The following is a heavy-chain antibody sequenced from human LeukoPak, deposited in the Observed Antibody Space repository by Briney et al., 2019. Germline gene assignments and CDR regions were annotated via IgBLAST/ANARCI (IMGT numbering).Heavy chain of an antibody. CDR1: GYIFTSYY. J-gene: IGHJ6*02. Sequence: GASVKVSCKASGYIFTSYYMHWVRQAPGQGLEWMGIINPSGGSTSYAQKFQGRVTMTRDTSTSTVYMEVSSLRSDDTAVYYCARAQIPTSIFGAYYGMDVWGQGTTVTVSS. CDR3: ARAQIPTSIFGAYYGMDV. D-gene: IGHD3-10*01. CDR2: INPSGGST. V-gene: IGHV1-46*01.